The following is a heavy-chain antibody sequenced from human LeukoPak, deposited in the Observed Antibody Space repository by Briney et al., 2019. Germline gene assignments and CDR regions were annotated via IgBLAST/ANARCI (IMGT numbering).Heavy chain of an antibody. D-gene: IGHD3-10*01. CDR1: GFIFSSYS. V-gene: IGHV3-21*01. CDR2: ISSSRNDI. Sequence: GGSLRLSCSTSGFIFSSYSMNWVRQAPGRGLEWAASISSSRNDIYYADSVKGRFTISRDNAKNSLYLEMNSLRGEDTAVYYCHAHYSGSGSLRRVDPWGQGTLVTVS. J-gene: IGHJ5*02. CDR3: HAHYSGSGSLRRVDP.